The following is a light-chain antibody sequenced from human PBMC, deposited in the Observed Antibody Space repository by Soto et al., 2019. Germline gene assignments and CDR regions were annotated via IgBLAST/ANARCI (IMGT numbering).Light chain of an antibody. Sequence: DIQLTQSPSFLSASVGDRVTITCRASQGISSYLAWYQQKSGKAPKLLIYAASTLQSGVPSRFSGSESGTELALTISSLQPEDFATCDCQQRNSYPLTFGQGTRLQIK. CDR2: AAS. CDR3: QQRNSYPLT. CDR1: QGISSY. J-gene: IGKJ5*01. V-gene: IGKV1-9*01.